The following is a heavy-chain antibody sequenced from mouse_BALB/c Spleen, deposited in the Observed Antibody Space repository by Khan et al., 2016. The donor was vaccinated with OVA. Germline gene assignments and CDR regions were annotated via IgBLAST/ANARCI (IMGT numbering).Heavy chain of an antibody. V-gene: IGHV2-3*01. Sequence: QVQLKQSGLGLVAPSQSLSITCTVSGFSLTYYGVNWVRQPPGKGLEWLGVIWGDGATNHHSGLKSRLSITKDTSKSQVFLKLNSLQTDDTATYSCARFTTATGNYYVMDYWGQGTSVTVSS. J-gene: IGHJ4*01. D-gene: IGHD1-2*01. CDR3: ARFTTATGNYYVMDY. CDR2: IWGDGAT. CDR1: GFSLTYYG.